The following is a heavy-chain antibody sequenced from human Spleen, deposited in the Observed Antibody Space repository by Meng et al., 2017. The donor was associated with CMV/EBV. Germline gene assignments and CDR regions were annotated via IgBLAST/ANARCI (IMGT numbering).Heavy chain of an antibody. V-gene: IGHV4-59*01. J-gene: IGHJ6*02. Sequence: GSLRLSCTVSGASISRYYWTWIRQTPGKGLEWIGCIYYSGSPNYNPSLESRITISVDTSKNQFSLRVYSVTAADTAVYYCAKFSATGAYYYGMDVWGQGTTVTVSS. D-gene: IGHD1-1*01. CDR1: GASISRYY. CDR2: IYYSGSP. CDR3: AKFSATGAYYYGMDV.